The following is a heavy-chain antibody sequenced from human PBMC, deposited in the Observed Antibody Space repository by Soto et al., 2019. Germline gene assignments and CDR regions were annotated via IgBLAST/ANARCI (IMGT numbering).Heavy chain of an antibody. CDR2: INSDGSST. J-gene: IGHJ6*02. CDR3: ARSSLYYDFWSGYSGMDV. D-gene: IGHD3-3*01. CDR1: GFTFSSYW. V-gene: IGHV3-74*01. Sequence: PAESLRLSCATSGFTFSSYWMHWDRQAPGKGLVWVSRINSDGSSTSYADSVKGRFTISRDNAKNTLYLQMNSLRAEGTAVYYCARSSLYYDFWSGYSGMDVWGQGT.